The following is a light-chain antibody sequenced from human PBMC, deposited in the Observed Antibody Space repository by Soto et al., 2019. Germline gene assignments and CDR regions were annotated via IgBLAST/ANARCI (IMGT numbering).Light chain of an antibody. CDR2: GAS. J-gene: IGKJ1*01. CDR1: QSVSSSY. CDR3: QQYGSSPPWT. V-gene: IGKV3-20*01. Sequence: EIVLTQSPGTLSLSPGERATLSCRASQSVSSSYLAWYQQKPGQAPRLLIYGASSRATGIPERFSGSGSGTDFTLTIIRLEPEDFAVYYCQQYGSSPPWTFGQGTKVEIK.